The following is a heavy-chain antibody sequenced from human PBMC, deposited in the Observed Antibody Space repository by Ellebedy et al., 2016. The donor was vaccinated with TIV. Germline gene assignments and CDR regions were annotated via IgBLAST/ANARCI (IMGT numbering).Heavy chain of an antibody. Sequence: AASVKVSCKVFGYTLTELSIHWVRQAPGKGLEWMGGFDPEDGETIYAQKFQGRVTMTEDTSTDTAYMELSSLRSEGMAVYYCAVTMIVVGGDAFDIWGQGTLVTVSS. J-gene: IGHJ3*02. CDR2: FDPEDGET. D-gene: IGHD3-22*01. CDR1: GYTLTELS. V-gene: IGHV1-24*01. CDR3: AVTMIVVGGDAFDI.